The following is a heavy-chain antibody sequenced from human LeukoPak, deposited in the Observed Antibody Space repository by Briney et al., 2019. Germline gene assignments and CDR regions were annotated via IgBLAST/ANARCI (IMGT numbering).Heavy chain of an antibody. Sequence: GESLKISCKASGYSFSSDWIAWVRQMPGKGLEWMGIIFPIDSETTYSPSFQGQVTISADKSISTAYLQWSSLKASDTAMYCCTRGCSGGSCSRDAMDVWGQGTMVTVSS. D-gene: IGHD2-15*01. J-gene: IGHJ6*02. CDR3: TRGCSGGSCSRDAMDV. V-gene: IGHV5-51*01. CDR1: GYSFSSDW. CDR2: IFPIDSET.